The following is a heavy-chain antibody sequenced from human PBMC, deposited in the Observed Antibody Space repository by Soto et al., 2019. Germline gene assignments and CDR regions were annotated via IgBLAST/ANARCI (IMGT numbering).Heavy chain of an antibody. CDR3: AHSTLRFLEWHGPYAAFEI. V-gene: IGHV2-5*02. CDR1: GFSLSTSGVG. J-gene: IGHJ3*02. CDR2: IYWDDAK. Sequence: QITLKESGPSLVKLTQTLTLTCTFSGFSLSTSGVGVCWIRQPPGKALEWLALIYWDDAKRYSPSLKSRLTITKDTSKNPVGLTMTNMDTVDTATYYCAHSTLRFLEWHGPYAAFEIWGQWTMVTVSS. D-gene: IGHD3-3*01.